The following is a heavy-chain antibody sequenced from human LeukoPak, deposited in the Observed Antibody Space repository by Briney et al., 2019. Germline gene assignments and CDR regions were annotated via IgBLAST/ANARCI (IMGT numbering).Heavy chain of an antibody. CDR3: ARDSSGWTHFDY. V-gene: IGHV3-21*01. Sequence: GGSLRLSCAASGFTFSSYSMNWVRQAPGKGLEWVSSISSGSSYIYYADSVKGRFTISRDNAKNSLYLQMNSLRAEDTAVYYCARDSSGWTHFDYWGQGTLVTVSS. D-gene: IGHD6-19*01. CDR2: ISSGSSYI. J-gene: IGHJ4*02. CDR1: GFTFSSYS.